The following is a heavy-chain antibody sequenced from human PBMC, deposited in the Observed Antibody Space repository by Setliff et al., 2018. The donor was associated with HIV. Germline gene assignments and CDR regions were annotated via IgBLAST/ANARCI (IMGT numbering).Heavy chain of an antibody. CDR1: GDSIGTYY. CDR2: FYYGGST. J-gene: IGHJ4*02. V-gene: IGHV4-59*01. CDR3: ASLNYYDSSGYYPH. Sequence: SETLSLTCSVSGDSIGTYYWNWIRQTPGKRLEWIGFFYYGGSTDYNPDLKNRVAISVDTSRNRVSLKMTSVTAADTAVYYCASLNYYDSSGYYPHWGRGTLVTVSS. D-gene: IGHD3-22*01.